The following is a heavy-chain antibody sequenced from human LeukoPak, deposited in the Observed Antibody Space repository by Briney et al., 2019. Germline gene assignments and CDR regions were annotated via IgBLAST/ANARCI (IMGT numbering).Heavy chain of an antibody. D-gene: IGHD1-7*01. CDR3: ARAPRTGTTDPIDY. CDR1: GFTFSSYA. V-gene: IGHV3-23*01. J-gene: IGHJ4*02. Sequence: GGSLRLSCAASGFTFSSYAMSWVRQAPGKGLEWVSAISGSGGSTYYADSVKGRFTISRDNAKNSLYLQMNGLRVEDTAVYYCARAPRTGTTDPIDYWGQGTLVTVSS. CDR2: ISGSGGST.